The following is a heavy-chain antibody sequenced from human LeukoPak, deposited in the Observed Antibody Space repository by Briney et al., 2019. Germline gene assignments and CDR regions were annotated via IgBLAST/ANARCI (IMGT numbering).Heavy chain of an antibody. CDR3: ARDQYYYDSSGYSGFDY. J-gene: IGHJ4*02. CDR1: GFTFSSYG. D-gene: IGHD3-22*01. V-gene: IGHV3-21*01. CDR2: ISSSSSYI. Sequence: PGGSLRLSCAASGFTFSSYGMNWVRQAPGKGLEWVSSISSSSSYIYYADSVKGRFTISRDNAKNSLYLQMSSLRAEDTAVYYCARDQYYYDSSGYSGFDYWGQGTLVTVSS.